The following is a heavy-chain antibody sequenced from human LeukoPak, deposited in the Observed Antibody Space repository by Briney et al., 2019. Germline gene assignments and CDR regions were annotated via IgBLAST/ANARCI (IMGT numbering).Heavy chain of an antibody. V-gene: IGHV3-21*01. CDR2: ISSSSSYI. J-gene: IGHJ4*02. CDR1: GFTFSNFW. Sequence: GGSLRPSCAASGFTFSNFWMHWVRQAPGKGLEWVSSISSSSSYIYYADSVKGRFTISRDNAKNSLYLQMNSLRAEDTAVYYCARDHTIFGFDYWGQGTLVTVSS. D-gene: IGHD3-3*01. CDR3: ARDHTIFGFDY.